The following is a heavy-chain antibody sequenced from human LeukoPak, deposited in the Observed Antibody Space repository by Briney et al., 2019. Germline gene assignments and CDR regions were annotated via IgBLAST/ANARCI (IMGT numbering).Heavy chain of an antibody. J-gene: IGHJ5*02. V-gene: IGHV3-7*03. CDR3: AKDAQPRSRWFDP. Sequence: GGSLRLSCAASGFTFSGHWMSWVRQAPGKGLEWVASIRQDGSEKHYVDSVEGRFTISRDNAKNSLYLQMNTLRAEDTAMYYCAKDAQPRSRWFDPWGQGTLVTVSS. CDR2: IRQDGSEK. CDR1: GFTFSGHW. D-gene: IGHD3-16*01.